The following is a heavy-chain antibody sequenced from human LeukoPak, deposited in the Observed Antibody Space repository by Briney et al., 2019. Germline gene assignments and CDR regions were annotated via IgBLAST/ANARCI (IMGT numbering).Heavy chain of an antibody. CDR2: IYTSGST. V-gene: IGHV4-39*07. CDR1: SGSISSTNYC. D-gene: IGHD3-22*01. Sequence: SETLSLTCTVSSGSISSTNYCWGWIRQPPGKGLEWIGRIYTSGSTNYNPSLKSRVTMSVDTSKNQFSLKLSSVTAADTAVYYCARRTDSSGYFVGGFDPWDQGTLVTVSS. J-gene: IGHJ5*02. CDR3: ARRTDSSGYFVGGFDP.